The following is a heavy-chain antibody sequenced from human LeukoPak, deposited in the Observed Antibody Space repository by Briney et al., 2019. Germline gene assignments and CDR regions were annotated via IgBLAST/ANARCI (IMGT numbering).Heavy chain of an antibody. CDR3: ARGSSPYGDYFFDY. J-gene: IGHJ4*02. CDR1: GYTFTSYD. CDR2: INPSGGST. D-gene: IGHD4-17*01. Sequence: ASVKVSCKASGYTFTSYDINWVRQATGQGLEWMGIINPSGGSTSYAQKFQGRVTMTRDTSTSTVYMELSSLRSEDTAVYYCARGSSPYGDYFFDYWGQGTLVTVSS. V-gene: IGHV1-46*01.